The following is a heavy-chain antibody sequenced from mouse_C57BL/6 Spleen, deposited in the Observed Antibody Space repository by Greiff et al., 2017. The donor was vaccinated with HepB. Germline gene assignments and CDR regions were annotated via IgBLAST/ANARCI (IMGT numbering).Heavy chain of an antibody. CDR1: GYTFTSYW. Sequence: VQLQQPGAELVRPGSSVKLSCKASGYTFTSYWMHWVKQRPIQGLEWIGNIDPSDSETHYNQKFKDKATLTVDKSSSTAYMQLSSLTSEDSAVYYCAREGYSNYDWYFDVWGTGTTVTVSS. J-gene: IGHJ1*03. CDR3: AREGYSNYDWYFDV. V-gene: IGHV1-52*01. D-gene: IGHD2-5*01. CDR2: IDPSDSET.